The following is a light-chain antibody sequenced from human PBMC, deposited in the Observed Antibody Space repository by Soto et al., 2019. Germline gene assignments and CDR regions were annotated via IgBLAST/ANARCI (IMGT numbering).Light chain of an antibody. CDR3: QQYGGSPLIT. CDR2: GAS. Sequence: EIVLTQSPATLSVSPGDRATLSCRASESVSSNVAWYQQKPGQTPRLLIYGASTRATGIPDRFSGSGSGTDFSLTISRLEPEDFAVYYCQQYGGSPLITFGQGTRLEIK. V-gene: IGKV3-20*01. CDR1: ESVSSN. J-gene: IGKJ5*01.